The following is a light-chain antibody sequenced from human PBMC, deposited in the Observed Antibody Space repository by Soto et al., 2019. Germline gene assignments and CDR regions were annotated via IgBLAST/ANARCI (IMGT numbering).Light chain of an antibody. CDR1: QGISNY. CDR3: QQYNSLWT. Sequence: IQMTQSPSSLSASVGDRVTITCRAGQGISNYLAWYQQKPGKAPKLLIYKASSLESGVPSRFSGSGSGTEFTLTISSLQPDDFATYYCQQYNSLWTFGQGTKVDIK. V-gene: IGKV1-5*03. CDR2: KAS. J-gene: IGKJ1*01.